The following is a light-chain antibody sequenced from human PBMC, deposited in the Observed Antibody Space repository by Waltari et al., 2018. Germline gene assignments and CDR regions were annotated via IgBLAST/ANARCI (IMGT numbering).Light chain of an antibody. CDR2: AAS. V-gene: IGKV1-39*01. J-gene: IGKJ2*01. Sequence: DIQLTQSPSSLYESVGNRVTVHCRASQHVGTYLNWYQQQPGKAPKLLIYAASSLNTGVPSRFSGSGSGTEFSLTISSLQPEDFATYCCQQGYNSPPTFGQGTKLEIK. CDR3: QQGYNSPPT. CDR1: QHVGTY.